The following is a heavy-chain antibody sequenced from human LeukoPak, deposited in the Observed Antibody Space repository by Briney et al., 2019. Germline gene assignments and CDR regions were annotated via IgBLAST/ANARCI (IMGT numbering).Heavy chain of an antibody. V-gene: IGHV4-34*01. CDR3: ARSRGDYVWGSYRSFFDY. J-gene: IGHJ4*02. D-gene: IGHD3-16*02. CDR1: GGSFSGYY. CDR2: INHSGST. Sequence: SETLSLTCAVYGGSFSGYYWSWIRQPPGKGLEWIGEINHSGSTNYNPSLKSRVTISVDTSKNQFSLKLSSVTAADTAVYYCARSRGDYVWGSYRSFFDYWGQGTLVTVSS.